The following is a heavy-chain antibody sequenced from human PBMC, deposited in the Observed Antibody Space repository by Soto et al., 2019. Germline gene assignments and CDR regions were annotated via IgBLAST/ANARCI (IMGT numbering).Heavy chain of an antibody. V-gene: IGHV3-49*03. CDR3: SRRFYANTSYPRFDF. CDR2: IRSKAYGETT. Sequence: GGSLRLSCTGSGFTFGEYAVSWFRQAPGKGLECVGFIRSKAYGETTDYAASVKGRFTISRDDSRTIAYLRMNSLKTEDTATYYCSRRFYANTSYPRFDFWGQGT. D-gene: IGHD2-21*01. CDR1: GFTFGEYA. J-gene: IGHJ4*02.